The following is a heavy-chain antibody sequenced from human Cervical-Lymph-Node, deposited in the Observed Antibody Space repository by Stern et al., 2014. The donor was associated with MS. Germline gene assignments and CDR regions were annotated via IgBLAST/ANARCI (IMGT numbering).Heavy chain of an antibody. J-gene: IGHJ6*02. D-gene: IGHD1-26*01. CDR3: ARGELKEGLVRGMDV. CDR1: GGTFRSYA. CDR2: IIPIFGTA. V-gene: IGHV1-69*01. Sequence: VHLVEPGAEVKKPGSSVKVSCKASGGTFRSYAISWVRQAPGQGLEWMGGIIPIFGTANYAQKFQGRVTITADESTSTAYMELSSLRSEDTAVYYCARGELKEGLVRGMDVWGQGTTVTVSS.